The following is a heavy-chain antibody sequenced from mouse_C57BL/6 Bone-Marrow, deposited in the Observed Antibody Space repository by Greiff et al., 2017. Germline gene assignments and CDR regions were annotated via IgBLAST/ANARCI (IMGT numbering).Heavy chain of an antibody. CDR2: ISSGGSYT. V-gene: IGHV5-6*01. CDR1: GFTFSSYG. D-gene: IGHD4-1*01. Sequence: EVQGVESGGDLVKPGGSLKLSCAASGFTFSSYGMSWVRQTPDKRLEWVATISSGGSYTYYPDSVKGRFTISRDNAKNTLYLQRSSLKSEDTAMYYCARQNWDYFDYWGQGTTLTVSS. J-gene: IGHJ2*01. CDR3: ARQNWDYFDY.